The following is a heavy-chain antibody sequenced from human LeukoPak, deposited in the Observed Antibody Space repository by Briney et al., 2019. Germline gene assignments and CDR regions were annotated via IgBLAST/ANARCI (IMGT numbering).Heavy chain of an antibody. J-gene: IGHJ4*02. Sequence: GGSLRLSCAASGFTFSSYAMSWVRQAPGKGLEWVSAISGSGGSTYYADSVKGRFTISRDNAKKSLYLQMNSLRAEDTALYYCARKGGNSAFDYWGQGTLVTVSS. CDR2: ISGSGGST. CDR3: ARKGGNSAFDY. V-gene: IGHV3-23*01. CDR1: GFTFSSYA. D-gene: IGHD4-23*01.